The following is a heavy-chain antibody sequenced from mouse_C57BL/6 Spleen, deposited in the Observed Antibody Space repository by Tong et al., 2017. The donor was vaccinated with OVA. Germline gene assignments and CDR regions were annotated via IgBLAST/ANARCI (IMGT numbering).Heavy chain of an antibody. V-gene: IGHV1-87*01. J-gene: IGHJ3*01. Sequence: VQLQESGAELARPGASVKLSCKASGYTFTSYWMQWVKQRPGQGLEWIGAIYPGDGDTRYTQKFKGKATLTADKSSSEAYMQLSSLASEESAVYYCARYDEGFAYWGQGTLVTVSA. CDR1: GYTFTSYW. CDR2: IYPGDGDT. CDR3: ARYDEGFAY. D-gene: IGHD2-3*01.